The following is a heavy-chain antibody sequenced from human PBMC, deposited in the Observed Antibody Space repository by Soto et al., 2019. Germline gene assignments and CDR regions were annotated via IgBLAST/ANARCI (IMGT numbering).Heavy chain of an antibody. CDR1: GGSFSGYY. CDR2: INHSGST. D-gene: IGHD2-21*02. V-gene: IGHV4-34*01. J-gene: IGHJ4*02. Sequence: QVQLQQWGAGLLKPSETLSLTCAVYGGSFSGYYWSWIRQPPGKGLEWIGEINHSGSTNYNPSRKGRVTITVHTSKNQCSLKLIAVTAADTAVYYCAREDGGNSRTFDYWDQGTLVTVSS. CDR3: AREDGGNSRTFDY.